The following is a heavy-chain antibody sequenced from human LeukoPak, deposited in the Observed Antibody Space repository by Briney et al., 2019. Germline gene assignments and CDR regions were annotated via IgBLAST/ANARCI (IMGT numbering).Heavy chain of an antibody. CDR2: INHSGVA. Sequence: PSETLSLTCAVYGGSFSGYQWSWVRQPPGKGLEWIGKINHSGVADYNPSLKSRVTISLDTSKNQFSLRLRSVTAADTAMYYCARILRYYGSGSYGYWGQGTLVTVSS. J-gene: IGHJ4*02. D-gene: IGHD3-10*01. CDR1: GGSFSGYQ. V-gene: IGHV4-34*01. CDR3: ARILRYYGSGSYGY.